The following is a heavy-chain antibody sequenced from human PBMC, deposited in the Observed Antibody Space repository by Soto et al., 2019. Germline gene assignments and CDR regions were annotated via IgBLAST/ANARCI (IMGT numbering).Heavy chain of an antibody. J-gene: IGHJ5*02. CDR3: ARVTEWLRSYNWFDP. CDR2: IYYSGST. V-gene: IGHV4-59*01. CDR1: GGSISSYY. D-gene: IGHD5-12*01. Sequence: SETLSLTCTVSGGSISSYYWSWIRQPPGKGLEWVGYIYYSGSTNYNPSLKSRVTISVDTSKNQFSLKLSSVTAADTAVYYCARVTEWLRSYNWFDPWGQGILVTVSS.